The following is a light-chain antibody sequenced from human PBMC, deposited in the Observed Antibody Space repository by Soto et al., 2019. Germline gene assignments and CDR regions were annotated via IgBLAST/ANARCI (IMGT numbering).Light chain of an antibody. CDR1: SSNIGSNY. CDR2: RNN. CDR3: AAWDDSLSAVV. Sequence: QSVLTQPPSASGTPGQRVTISCSGSSSNIGSNYVYWYQQLRGTAPKLLIYRNNQRPSGVPDRFSGSKSGTSASLAISGLRSEDEADYYCAAWDDSLSAVVFGGGTKLTVL. V-gene: IGLV1-47*01. J-gene: IGLJ2*01.